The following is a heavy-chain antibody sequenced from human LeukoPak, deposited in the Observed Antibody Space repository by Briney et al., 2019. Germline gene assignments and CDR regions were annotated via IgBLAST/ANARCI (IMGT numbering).Heavy chain of an antibody. V-gene: IGHV2-70*04. CDR3: ARLNSGTYFDY. Sequence: SGPTLVNPTQTLTLTCTFSGFSLSTSGMRVSWIRHPPGKALEGLARIDCDDDKFYITSLKTRLTISKDTSKNQVVLTMTNMDPVDTATYYCARLNSGTYFDYWGQGTLVTVSS. J-gene: IGHJ4*02. CDR1: GFSLSTSGMR. D-gene: IGHD1-26*01. CDR2: IDCDDDK.